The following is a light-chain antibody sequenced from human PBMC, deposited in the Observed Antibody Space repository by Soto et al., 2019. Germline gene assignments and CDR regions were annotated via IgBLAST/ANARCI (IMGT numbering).Light chain of an antibody. J-gene: IGKJ1*01. Sequence: EIVLTQSPATLSLSPGERATLSCRASQSVSSYLAWYQQKPGQAPRLLIYDASNRATGIPARFSGSGSGTDFTLTISSLEPEDFAVYYCQQYNTWPPWTFGQGTKVDI. CDR1: QSVSSY. V-gene: IGKV3-11*01. CDR2: DAS. CDR3: QQYNTWPPWT.